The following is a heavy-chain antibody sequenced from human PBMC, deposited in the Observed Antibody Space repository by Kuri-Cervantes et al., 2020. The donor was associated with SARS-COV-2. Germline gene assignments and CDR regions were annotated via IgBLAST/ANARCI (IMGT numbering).Heavy chain of an antibody. Sequence: GGSLRLSCAASGFTFSSYWMSWVRQAPGKGLEWVANIKQDGSEKYYVDSVKGRFTISRDNAKNSLYLQMNSLRAEDTAVYYCARDSSGGIAVAGNGAFDIWGQGTTVTVSS. V-gene: IGHV3-7*01. J-gene: IGHJ3*02. CDR2: IKQDGSEK. CDR1: GFTFSSYW. D-gene: IGHD6-13*01. CDR3: ARDSSGGIAVAGNGAFDI.